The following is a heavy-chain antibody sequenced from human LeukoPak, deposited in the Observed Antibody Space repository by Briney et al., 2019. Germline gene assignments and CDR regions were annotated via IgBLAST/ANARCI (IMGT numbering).Heavy chain of an antibody. CDR2: ISSSGRTI. D-gene: IGHD7-27*01. CDR3: ARGDPEEGLGRRAFDS. J-gene: IGHJ3*02. V-gene: IGHV3-48*03. CDR1: GFTFSSYE. Sequence: GGSLRLSCAASGFTFSSYEMNWVRQAPGKGLEWVSYISSSGRTIYYADSVKGRSTLSRENANNSMYLHMHSLRADDAAASHCARGDPEEGLGRRAFDSWGQGTRVTGSS.